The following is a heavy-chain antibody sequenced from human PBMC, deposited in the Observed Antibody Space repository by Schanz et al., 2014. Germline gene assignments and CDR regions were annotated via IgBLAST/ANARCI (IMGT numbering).Heavy chain of an antibody. V-gene: IGHV3-48*01. CDR3: ARGTDWNLHY. J-gene: IGHJ4*02. CDR1: GFAFSSYS. Sequence: QLVGSGGGLIQPGGSLRLSCTASGFAFSSYSMNWVRQAPGKGLEWVSYISSSGTTIYYADSVKGRFTISRDNAKNSLFLQMNSLRVEDTAVYCCARGTDWNLHYWGQGALVTVSS. CDR2: ISSSGTTI. D-gene: IGHD1-1*01.